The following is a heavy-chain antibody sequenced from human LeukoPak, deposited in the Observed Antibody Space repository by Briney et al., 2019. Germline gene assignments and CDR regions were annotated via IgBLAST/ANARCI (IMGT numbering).Heavy chain of an antibody. CDR2: IIPIFGTA. CDR1: GGTFSSYA. CDR3: ARDRASGYHHDAFDI. Sequence: ASVKVSCKASGGTFSSYAISWVRQAPGQGLEWMGGIIPIFGTANYAQKFQGRVTITADESTSTAYMELSSLRSEDTAVYYCARDRASGYHHDAFDIWGQGTMVTVSS. D-gene: IGHD3-22*01. V-gene: IGHV1-69*13. J-gene: IGHJ3*02.